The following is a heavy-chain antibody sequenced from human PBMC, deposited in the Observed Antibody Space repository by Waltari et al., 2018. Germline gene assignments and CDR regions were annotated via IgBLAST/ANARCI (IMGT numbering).Heavy chain of an antibody. Sequence: EEQLLESGGALIQPGGSLRLSCADSGFTFPDYAMDWVRQVPGKGLEWVSAILSNCATTYYAASVKGRFTISRDNSKNTLYLQMNSLTAEDTAVYYCAKRTYGPFDSWGHGTLVTVSS. CDR2: ILSNCATT. D-gene: IGHD3-10*01. V-gene: IGHV3-23*01. J-gene: IGHJ4*01. CDR3: AKRTYGPFDS. CDR1: GFTFPDYA.